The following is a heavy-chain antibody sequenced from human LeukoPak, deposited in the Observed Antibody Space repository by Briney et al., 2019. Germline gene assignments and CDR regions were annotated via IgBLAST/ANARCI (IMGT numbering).Heavy chain of an antibody. D-gene: IGHD3-22*01. CDR2: INSDGSST. V-gene: IGHV3-74*01. Sequence: GGSLRLSCAASGFTFSSHWMHWVRQAPGKGLVWVSRINSDGSSTSYADSVKGRFTISRDNAKNTLYLQMNSLRAEDTAVYYCARDDSSGYYHLGGYDYWGQGTLVTVSS. CDR3: ARDDSSGYYHLGGYDY. CDR1: GFTFSSHW. J-gene: IGHJ4*02.